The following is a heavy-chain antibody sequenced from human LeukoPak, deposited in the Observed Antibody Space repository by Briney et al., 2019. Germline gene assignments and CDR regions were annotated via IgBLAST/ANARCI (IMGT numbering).Heavy chain of an antibody. CDR2: IYHSGST. CDR3: AREGDYYGSGSAPA. Sequence: SETLSLTCTVSGYSISSGYYWGWIRQPLGRGLEWIGSIYHSGSTYYNPSLKSRVTISVDTSKNQFSLKLSSVTAADTAVYYCAREGDYYGSGSAPAWGQGTLVTVSS. V-gene: IGHV4-38-2*02. J-gene: IGHJ5*02. CDR1: GYSISSGYY. D-gene: IGHD3-10*01.